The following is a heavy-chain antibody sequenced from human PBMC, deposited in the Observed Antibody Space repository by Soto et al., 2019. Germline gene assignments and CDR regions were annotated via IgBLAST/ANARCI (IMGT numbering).Heavy chain of an antibody. J-gene: IGHJ4*02. CDR1: GGSVSSGIYY. Sequence: SETLSLTCTVSGGSVSSGIYYWSWIRHPPGKGLEWIGYIYYIGSTNYNPSLKSRVTISVDTSKNQFSLKLSSVTAADTAVYYCARVGFSRYCSSTSCHRDFDYWGPGSMMTVST. D-gene: IGHD2-2*01. CDR3: ARVGFSRYCSSTSCHRDFDY. CDR2: IYYIGST. V-gene: IGHV4-61*01.